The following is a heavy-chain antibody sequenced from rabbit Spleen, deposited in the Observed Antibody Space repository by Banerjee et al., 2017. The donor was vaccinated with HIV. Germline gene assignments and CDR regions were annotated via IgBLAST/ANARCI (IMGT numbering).Heavy chain of an antibody. CDR1: GFSFSGSSY. Sequence: QEQLVESGGGLVQPEGSLTLTCTASGFSFSGSSYMCWVRQAPEKGLEWIACIEGGSSSFTYFASWAKGRFTISKTSSTTVTLQMTSLTAADTATYFCARDTSSSFSSYGMDLWGPGTLVTVS. CDR3: ARDTSSSFSSYGMDL. CDR2: IEGGSSSFT. V-gene: IGHV1S45*01. J-gene: IGHJ6*01. D-gene: IGHD1-1*01.